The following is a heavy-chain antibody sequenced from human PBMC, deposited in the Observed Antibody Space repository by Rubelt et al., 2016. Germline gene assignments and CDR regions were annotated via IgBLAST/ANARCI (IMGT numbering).Heavy chain of an antibody. V-gene: IGHV3-23*01. D-gene: IGHD2-15*01. J-gene: IGHJ4*02. CDR2: IDATASHT. CDR1: GFTFSNYA. CDR3: VRDRDVALDFDY. Sequence: GGSLRLSCAASGFTFSNYAMTWVRQARGKGLEWVSAIDATASHTYYAESVKGRFTISRDNSENTLYLQMNSLTAEDTAVYYCVRDRDVALDFDYWGQGTLVAVSS.